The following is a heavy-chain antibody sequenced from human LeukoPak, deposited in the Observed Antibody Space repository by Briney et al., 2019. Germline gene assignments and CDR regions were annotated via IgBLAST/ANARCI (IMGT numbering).Heavy chain of an antibody. CDR3: ASTMITFGGVIARFDY. V-gene: IGHV3-23*01. D-gene: IGHD3-16*02. CDR1: GFTFSSYG. J-gene: IGHJ4*02. Sequence: PGGSLRLSCAASGFTFSSYGMSWGRRAPGKGVGWVSAISGSGGSTYYADSVKGPFTISRDNSKNTLYLQMNSLRAEDTAVYYCASTMITFGGVIARFDYWGQGTLVTVSS. CDR2: ISGSGGST.